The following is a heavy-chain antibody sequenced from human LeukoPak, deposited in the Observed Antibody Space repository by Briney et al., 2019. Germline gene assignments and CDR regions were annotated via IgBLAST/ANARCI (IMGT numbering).Heavy chain of an antibody. V-gene: IGHV4-39*01. Sequence: SETLSLTCTVSGGSISSSSYYWGWIRQPPGKGLEWIGSIYYSGSTYYNPSLKSRVTISVDTSKNQFSLKLRSVTAADTAVYYCARDSSGYYNFDYWGQGTLVTVSS. CDR1: GGSISSSSYY. CDR2: IYYSGST. CDR3: ARDSSGYYNFDY. D-gene: IGHD3-22*01. J-gene: IGHJ4*02.